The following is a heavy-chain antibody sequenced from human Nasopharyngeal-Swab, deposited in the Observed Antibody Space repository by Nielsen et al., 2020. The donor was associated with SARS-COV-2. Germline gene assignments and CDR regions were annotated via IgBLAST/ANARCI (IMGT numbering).Heavy chain of an antibody. Sequence: WIRQHPGKGLEWIGEINHSGSTNYNPSLKSRVTISVDTSKNQFSLKLSSVTAADTAVYYCARVPLWGVVVTADFPGYWYFDLWGRGTLVTVSS. CDR2: INHSGST. J-gene: IGHJ2*01. V-gene: IGHV4-34*01. D-gene: IGHD2-21*02. CDR3: ARVPLWGVVVTADFPGYWYFDL.